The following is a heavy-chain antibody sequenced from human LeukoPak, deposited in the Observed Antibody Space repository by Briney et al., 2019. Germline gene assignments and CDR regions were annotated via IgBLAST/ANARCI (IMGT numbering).Heavy chain of an antibody. Sequence: ASVNVSCKASGYTFTSYDINWVRQATGQGLEWMGWINPNSGNTGYAQKFKGRVTMTRNTSISTAYMELSSLRSEDTAVYYCARGGIQLWLYYYYGMDVWGQGTTVTVSS. CDR3: ARGGIQLWLYYYYGMDV. V-gene: IGHV1-8*01. CDR1: GYTFTSYD. CDR2: INPNSGNT. D-gene: IGHD5-18*01. J-gene: IGHJ6*02.